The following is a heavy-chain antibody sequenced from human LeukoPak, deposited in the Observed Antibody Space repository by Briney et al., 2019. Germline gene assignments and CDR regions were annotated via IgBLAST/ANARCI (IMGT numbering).Heavy chain of an antibody. CDR1: GGSFSGYY. V-gene: IGHV4-34*01. Sequence: SETLSLTCAVYGGSFSGYYWSWIRQPPGKGLEWIGEINHSGSTYYNPSLKSRVTISVDTSKNQFSLKLSSVTAADTAVYYCARVDCSGGSCYVDYWGQGTLVTVSS. J-gene: IGHJ4*02. CDR2: INHSGST. D-gene: IGHD2-15*01. CDR3: ARVDCSGGSCYVDY.